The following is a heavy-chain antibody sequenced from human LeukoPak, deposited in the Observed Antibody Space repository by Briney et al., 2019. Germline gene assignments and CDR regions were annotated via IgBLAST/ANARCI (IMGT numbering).Heavy chain of an antibody. CDR1: GGTFSSYA. CDR3: ARAKSGIAAAAAFSPFDY. CDR2: IIPIFGTA. Sequence: SVKVSCKASGGTFSSYAISWVRQAPGQGREGMGGIIPIFGTANYAQKFQGRVTITADESTSTASMELTSLRSEDTAVYSCARAKSGIAAAAAFSPFDYWGQGTLVTVSS. V-gene: IGHV1-69*01. J-gene: IGHJ4*02. D-gene: IGHD6-13*01.